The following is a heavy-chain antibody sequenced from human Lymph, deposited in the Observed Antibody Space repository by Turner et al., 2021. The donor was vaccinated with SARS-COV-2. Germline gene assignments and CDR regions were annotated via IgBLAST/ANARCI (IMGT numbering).Heavy chain of an antibody. CDR1: GYTFTSYY. D-gene: IGHD2-15*01. V-gene: IGHV1-46*01. CDR3: ARVGPGGFDY. CDR2: INPSGDST. J-gene: IGHJ4*02. Sequence: VQLVQSGAEVKKPGASVKASCKASGYTFTSYYMHWVRQAPGQGLEWMGIINPSGDSTSYAQKFQGRVTMTRDTSTSTVYMELSSLRSEDTAVYYCARVGPGGFDYWGQGTPVTVSS.